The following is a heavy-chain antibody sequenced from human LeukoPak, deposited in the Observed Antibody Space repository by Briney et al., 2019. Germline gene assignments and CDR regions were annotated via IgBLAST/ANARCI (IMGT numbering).Heavy chain of an antibody. CDR3: AGDQYYYDSSGYYRFDY. V-gene: IGHV4-4*07. D-gene: IGHD3-22*01. Sequence: SETLSLTCTVSGGSISSYYWSWIRQPAGKGLEWIGRIHTSGSTNYNPSLKSRVTMSVDTSKNQFSLKLSSVTAADTAVYHCAGDQYYYDSSGYYRFDYWGQGTLVTVSS. CDR1: GGSISSYY. J-gene: IGHJ4*02. CDR2: IHTSGST.